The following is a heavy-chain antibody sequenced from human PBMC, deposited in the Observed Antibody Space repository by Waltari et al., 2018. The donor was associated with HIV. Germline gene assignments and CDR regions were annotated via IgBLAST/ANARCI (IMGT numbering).Heavy chain of an antibody. CDR3: TVGKSSGYY. J-gene: IGHJ4*02. D-gene: IGHD3-22*01. V-gene: IGHV3-15*01. CDR2: IKRKTEGWTT. CDR1: GVSFSDVW. Sequence: EVQLVESGGGLVKPGGSLRLSCAASGVSFSDVWLNWVRQAAGQGREWVGQIKRKTEGWTTDDAAPVKGRVTISRDDSKNMLFLEMNSLNTDDTASYYCTVGKSSGYYWGQGTLVTVSS.